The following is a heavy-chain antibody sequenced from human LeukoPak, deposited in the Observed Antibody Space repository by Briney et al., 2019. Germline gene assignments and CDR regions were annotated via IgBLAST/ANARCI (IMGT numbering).Heavy chain of an antibody. Sequence: GASVKVSCKASGFTFTDYYLHWVRQAPGQGLEWMGRIILNNGATNYAQKFQGRVTLTRDTSISTAYMEFSRQTSDDTAVYYCATDGGNHNFDYWGQGTLVTVSS. D-gene: IGHD4-23*01. V-gene: IGHV1-2*06. CDR1: GFTFTDYY. CDR3: ATDGGNHNFDY. CDR2: IILNNGAT. J-gene: IGHJ4*02.